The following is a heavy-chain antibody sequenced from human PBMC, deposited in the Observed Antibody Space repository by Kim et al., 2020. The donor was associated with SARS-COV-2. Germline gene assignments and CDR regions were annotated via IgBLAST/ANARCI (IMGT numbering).Heavy chain of an antibody. J-gene: IGHJ6*02. D-gene: IGHD3-10*01. V-gene: IGHV3-11*06. Sequence: RFTISRDNAKNSLYLQMNRLRAEDTAVYYCARVGGYGSGSYRYYYGMDVWGQGTTVTVSS. CDR3: ARVGGYGSGSYRYYYGMDV.